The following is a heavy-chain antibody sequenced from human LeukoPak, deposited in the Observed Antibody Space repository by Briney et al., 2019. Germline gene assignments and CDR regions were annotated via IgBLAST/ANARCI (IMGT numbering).Heavy chain of an antibody. CDR3: ARGQSSYTRPYYFDY. CDR1: GGSISSSSYY. D-gene: IGHD3-16*02. CDR2: INHSGST. V-gene: IGHV4-39*07. Sequence: PSETLSLTCTVSGGSISSSSYYWGWIRQPPGKGLEWIGEINHSGSTNYNPSLKSRVTISVDTSKNQFSLKLSSVTAADTAVYYCARGQSSYTRPYYFDYWGQGTLVTVSS. J-gene: IGHJ4*02.